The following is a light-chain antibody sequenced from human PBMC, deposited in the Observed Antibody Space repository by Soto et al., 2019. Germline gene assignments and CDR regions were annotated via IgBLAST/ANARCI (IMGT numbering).Light chain of an antibody. CDR1: SSDDGGYNY. CDR2: EVN. Sequence: QSALTQPPSASGSPGQSVTISCTGTSSDDGGYNYVSWYQQHPDKAPQLMISEVNKRPSGVPDRFSGSKSGNTASLTVSGLQAEDEADYYCSSYAGGPYVFGTGTKVTVL. J-gene: IGLJ1*01. V-gene: IGLV2-8*01. CDR3: SSYAGGPYV.